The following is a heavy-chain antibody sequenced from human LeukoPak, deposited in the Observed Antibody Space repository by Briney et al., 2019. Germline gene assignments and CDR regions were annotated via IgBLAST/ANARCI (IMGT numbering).Heavy chain of an antibody. CDR2: IYSGGST. Sequence: PGGSLRLSCAASGFTVSSNYMSWVRQAPGKGLEWVSVIYSGGSTYYAGSVKGRFTISRDNSKNTLYLQMNSLRAEDTAVYYCARDPEVDTAMVTLGDWGQGTLVTVSS. CDR3: ARDPEVDTAMVTLGD. D-gene: IGHD5-18*01. J-gene: IGHJ4*02. V-gene: IGHV3-53*01. CDR1: GFTVSSNY.